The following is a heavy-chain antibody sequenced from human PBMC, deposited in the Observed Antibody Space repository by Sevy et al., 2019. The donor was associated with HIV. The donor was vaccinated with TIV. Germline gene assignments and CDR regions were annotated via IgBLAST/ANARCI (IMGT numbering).Heavy chain of an antibody. CDR1: GFSFDSYG. CDR2: ISGSGTRT. CDR3: VKRGGGHYDPDEIAYYFYYYNMDV. J-gene: IGHJ6*03. D-gene: IGHD3-22*01. V-gene: IGHV3-23*01. Sequence: GGSLRLSCAVSGFSFDSYGMTWVRQAPGKGLEWVSAISGSGTRTYYADSVKGRFIISRDNSKNTLDLQVNSLRAEGTAIFYCVKRGGGHYDPDEIAYYFYYYNMDVWGKGTTVTVSS.